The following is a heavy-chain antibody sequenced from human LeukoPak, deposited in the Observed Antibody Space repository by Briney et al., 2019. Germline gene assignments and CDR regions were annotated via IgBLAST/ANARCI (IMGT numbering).Heavy chain of an antibody. CDR2: IIPIFGTA. J-gene: IGHJ1*01. CDR3: ARDRKTGLFGHYYDSSGYNSFQH. D-gene: IGHD3-22*01. CDR1: GGTFSSYA. V-gene: IGHV1-69*05. Sequence: SVKVSCKASGGTFSSYAISWVRQAPGQGLEWMGRIIPIFGTANYAQKFQGRVTITTDESTSTAYMELSSLRSEDTAVYYCARDRKTGLFGHYYDSSGYNSFQHWGQGTLVTVSS.